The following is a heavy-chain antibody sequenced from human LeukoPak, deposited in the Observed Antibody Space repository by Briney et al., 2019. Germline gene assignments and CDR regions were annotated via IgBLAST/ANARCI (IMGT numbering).Heavy chain of an antibody. CDR2: ISSSSSYI. CDR3: ARDQGGRYSSSSGLFDY. D-gene: IGHD6-6*01. Sequence: GGSLRLSCAASGFTFSSYSMNWVRQAPGEGLEWVSSISSSSSYIYYADSVKGRFTISRDNAKNSLYLQMNSLRAEDTAVYYRARDQGGRYSSSSGLFDYWGQGTLVTVSS. V-gene: IGHV3-21*01. CDR1: GFTFSSYS. J-gene: IGHJ4*02.